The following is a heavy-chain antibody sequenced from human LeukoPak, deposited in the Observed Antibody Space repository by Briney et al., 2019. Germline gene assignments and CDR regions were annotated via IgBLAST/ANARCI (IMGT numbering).Heavy chain of an antibody. CDR2: IYYSGST. CDR3: ARGTRRTYYYDSSGYWGPFDY. J-gene: IGHJ4*02. D-gene: IGHD3-22*01. V-gene: IGHV4-31*03. Sequence: SETLSLTCTVSRGSLSSGGYYWSWLRQHPGKGLEWIGYIYYSGSTYYNTSLKSRVTISVDTSKNQFSLKLRSVTAADTAVYYCARGTRRTYYYDSSGYWGPFDYWGQGTLVTVSS. CDR1: RGSLSSGGYY.